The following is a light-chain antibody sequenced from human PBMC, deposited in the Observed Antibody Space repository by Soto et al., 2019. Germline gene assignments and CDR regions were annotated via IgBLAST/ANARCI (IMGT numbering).Light chain of an antibody. Sequence: DIVMTQSPDSLAVSLGERATINCKSSQSVLYSSNNKNYLAWYQQKAGQPPKMLIYWASTRESGVPDRFSGSGSGTDFNLTISSLQAEDVGVYYCQQYDSIPITFGQGTRLEIK. J-gene: IGKJ5*01. CDR3: QQYDSIPIT. V-gene: IGKV4-1*01. CDR1: QSVLYSSNNKNY. CDR2: WAS.